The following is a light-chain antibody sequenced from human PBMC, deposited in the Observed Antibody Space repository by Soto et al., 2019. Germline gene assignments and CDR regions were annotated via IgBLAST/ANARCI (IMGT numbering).Light chain of an antibody. CDR1: QSVSSSY. CDR3: QQYGRSLFT. J-gene: IGKJ5*01. CDR2: GAS. V-gene: IGKV3-20*01. Sequence: EIVLTQSPGTLSLSPGERATLSCRASQSVSSSYLAWYQQKPGQAPRLLIYGASSRATGIPDRFSGSGSGTDFTLTISRLEPEDFAAYYCQQYGRSLFTFGQGTRLEIK.